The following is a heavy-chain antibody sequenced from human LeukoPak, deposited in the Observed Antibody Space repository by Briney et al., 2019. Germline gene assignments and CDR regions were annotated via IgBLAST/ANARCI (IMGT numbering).Heavy chain of an antibody. V-gene: IGHV4-59*01. J-gene: IGHJ4*02. CDR2: IYYSGST. CDR3: ASGSSGWYYY. D-gene: IGHD6-19*01. CDR1: RGSISSYY. Sequence: SETLPLTCTVSRGSISSYYWSWIRQPPGKGLEWIGYIYYSGSTNYNPSLKSRVTISVDTSKHQLSLKLSSVTAADTAVYYCASGSSGWYYYWGQGTLVTVSS.